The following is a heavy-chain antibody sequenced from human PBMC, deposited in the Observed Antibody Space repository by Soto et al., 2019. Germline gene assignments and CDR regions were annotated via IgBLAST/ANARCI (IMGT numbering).Heavy chain of an antibody. Sequence: SETLSLTCAVYGGSCSGYYWSWIRQPPGKGLEWIGEINHSGSTNYNPSLKSRVTISVDTSKNQFSLKLSSATAADTAVYYCARHPDYYGMDVWGQGTTVTVSS. J-gene: IGHJ6*02. CDR3: ARHPDYYGMDV. CDR2: INHSGST. V-gene: IGHV4-34*01. CDR1: GGSCSGYY.